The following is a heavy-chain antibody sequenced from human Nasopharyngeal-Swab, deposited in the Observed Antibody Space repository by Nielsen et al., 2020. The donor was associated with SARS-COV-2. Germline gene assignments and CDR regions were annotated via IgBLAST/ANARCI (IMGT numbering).Heavy chain of an antibody. CDR3: ARDLITAAGRDWFDP. Sequence: SETLSLTCAVYGGSFSGYYWSWIRQPPGKGLEWIGEINHSGSTNYNPSLKSRVTISADTSKNQFSLKLSSVTAADTAVYYCARDLITAAGRDWFDPWGQGTLVTVSS. CDR2: INHSGST. CDR1: GGSFSGYY. V-gene: IGHV4-34*01. D-gene: IGHD6-13*01. J-gene: IGHJ5*02.